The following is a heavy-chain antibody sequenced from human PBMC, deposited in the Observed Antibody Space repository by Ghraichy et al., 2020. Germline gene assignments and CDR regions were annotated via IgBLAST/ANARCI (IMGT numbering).Heavy chain of an antibody. CDR2: IYYSGST. CDR3: ARAASGMTYYYYYGMDV. J-gene: IGHJ6*02. CDR1: GGSISSYY. V-gene: IGHV4-59*01. Sequence: SETLSLTSTVSGGSISSYYWSWIRQPPGKGLEWIGYIYYSGSTNYNPSLKSRVTISVDTSKNQFSLKLSSVTAADTAVYYCARAASGMTYYYYYGMDVWGQGTTVTVSS.